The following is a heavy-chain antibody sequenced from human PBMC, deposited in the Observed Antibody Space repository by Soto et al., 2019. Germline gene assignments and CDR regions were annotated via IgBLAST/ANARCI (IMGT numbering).Heavy chain of an antibody. V-gene: IGHV4-39*01. Sequence: QLQLQESGPGLVKPSETLALTCTVSGGSINDDTYYCGWIRKPPGQGLEWIGSIYYSGTSSYNPSLESRVTMTVDTSKKRLSLRLRSVTAADTAVYYCARLHCHRPNCVPLDPWGQGTLVIGSS. CDR2: IYYSGTS. CDR1: GGSINDDTYY. J-gene: IGHJ5*02. CDR3: ARLHCHRPNCVPLDP. D-gene: IGHD1-1*01.